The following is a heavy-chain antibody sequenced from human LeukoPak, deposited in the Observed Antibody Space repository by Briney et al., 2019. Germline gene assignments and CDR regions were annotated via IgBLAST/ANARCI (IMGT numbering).Heavy chain of an antibody. CDR2: INPSGGST. Sequence: ASVKVSCKASGYTFTSYYMHWVRQVPGQGLEWMGIINPSGGSTSYAQKFKGRVTMTRDMSTSTVYMELSSLRSEDTAVYYCARGGNSLTGFDYWGQGTLVTVSS. J-gene: IGHJ4*02. CDR1: GYTFTSYY. CDR3: ARGGNSLTGFDY. D-gene: IGHD4-23*01. V-gene: IGHV1-46*01.